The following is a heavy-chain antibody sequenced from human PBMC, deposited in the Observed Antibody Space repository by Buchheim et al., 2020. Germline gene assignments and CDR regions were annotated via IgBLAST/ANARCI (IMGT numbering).Heavy chain of an antibody. CDR2: INPNSGGT. V-gene: IGHV1-2*06. CDR1: GYTFTGYY. Sequence: QVQLVQSGAEVKKPGASVKVSCKASGYTFTGYYMHWVRQAPGQGLEWMGRINPNSGGTNYAQKFQGRVTMTRDTSISTASMELSRLRSDDTAVYYCARDLEYYYDSSGFSYYYYGMDVWGQGTT. D-gene: IGHD3-22*01. CDR3: ARDLEYYYDSSGFSYYYYGMDV. J-gene: IGHJ6*02.